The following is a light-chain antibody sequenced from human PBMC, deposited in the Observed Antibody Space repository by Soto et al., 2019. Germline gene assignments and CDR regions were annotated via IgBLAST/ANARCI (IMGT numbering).Light chain of an antibody. CDR3: QQYYNRPYT. V-gene: IGKV3-15*01. Sequence: VMTQSPATLSVSPGEGATLSCRASQSVSSSLAWYQHKRGQAPRLLIYGSSTRATGIPARFSGSGSGTEFTLTISRLQSEDVAAYYCQQYYNRPYTFGQGPELEIK. CDR1: QSVSSS. CDR2: GSS. J-gene: IGKJ2*01.